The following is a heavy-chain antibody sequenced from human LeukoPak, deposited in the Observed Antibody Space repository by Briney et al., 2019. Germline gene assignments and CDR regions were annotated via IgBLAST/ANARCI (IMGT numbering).Heavy chain of an antibody. CDR2: IYYSGST. Sequence: PSETLSLTCTVSGGSISSYYWSWIRQPPGKGLEWIGYIYYSGSTNYNPSLKSRVTISVDTSKNQFSLKLSSVTAADTAVYYCASLRRNTAMVIGYWGQGTLVTVSS. CDR3: ASLRRNTAMVIGY. D-gene: IGHD5-18*01. CDR1: GGSISSYY. V-gene: IGHV4-59*08. J-gene: IGHJ4*02.